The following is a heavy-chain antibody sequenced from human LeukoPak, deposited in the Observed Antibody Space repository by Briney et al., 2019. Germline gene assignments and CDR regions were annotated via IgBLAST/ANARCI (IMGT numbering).Heavy chain of an antibody. Sequence: ASVKVSCKASGYTFTSYHIHWVRQAPGQGLGWLGIINPSGGGTSYAQKFQGRLTMTGDTSTSTVNMELSSLRSEDTAVYYCARGGVSSGSYYKTLLGFDYWGQGTLVTVSS. V-gene: IGHV1-46*01. CDR3: ARGGVSSGSYYKTLLGFDY. CDR1: GYTFTSYH. CDR2: INPSGGGT. J-gene: IGHJ4*02. D-gene: IGHD3-10*01.